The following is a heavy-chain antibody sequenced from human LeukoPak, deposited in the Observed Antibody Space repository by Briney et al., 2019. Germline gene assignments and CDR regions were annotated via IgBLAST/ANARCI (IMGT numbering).Heavy chain of an antibody. D-gene: IGHD3-3*01. CDR2: IDPSDSYT. CDR3: ARHWAAYYDFWSGYSGGYGMDV. V-gene: IGHV5-10-1*01. CDR1: GYSFTSYW. J-gene: IGHJ6*02. Sequence: GESLRISCKGSGYSFTSYWISWVRQMPGKGLEWMGRIDPSDSYTNYSPSFQGHVTISADKSISTAYLQWSSLKASDTAMYYCARHWAAYYDFWSGYSGGYGMDVWGQGTTVTVSS.